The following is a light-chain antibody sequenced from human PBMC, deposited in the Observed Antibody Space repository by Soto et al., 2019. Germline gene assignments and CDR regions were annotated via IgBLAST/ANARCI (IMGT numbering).Light chain of an antibody. CDR2: DVT. V-gene: IGLV2-11*01. J-gene: IGLJ1*01. CDR3: CSHAGSYTFRV. Sequence: QSVLTQPRSVSGSPGQSVTISCTGTSSDVGGSDYVSWFQHYPGKGPKLLIYDVTRRPSGVPDRFSGSKSGNTASLTISGLQVEDEADYYCCSHAGSYTFRVFGTGTQVTVL. CDR1: SSDVGGSDY.